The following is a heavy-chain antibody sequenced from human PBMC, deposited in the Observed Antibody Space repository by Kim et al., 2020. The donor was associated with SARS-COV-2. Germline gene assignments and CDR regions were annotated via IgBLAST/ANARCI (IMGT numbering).Heavy chain of an antibody. CDR3: ARDLGGYYGSGSYYNVQGYYYYGMDV. Sequence: GGSLRLSCAASGFTFSSYSMNWVRQAPGKGLEWVSSISSSSSYIYYADSVKGRFTISRDNAKNSLYLQMNSLRAEDTAVYYCARDLGGYYGSGSYYNVQGYYYYGMDVWGEGTTVTVSS. CDR1: GFTFSSYS. D-gene: IGHD3-10*01. J-gene: IGHJ6*04. CDR2: ISSSSSYI. V-gene: IGHV3-21*01.